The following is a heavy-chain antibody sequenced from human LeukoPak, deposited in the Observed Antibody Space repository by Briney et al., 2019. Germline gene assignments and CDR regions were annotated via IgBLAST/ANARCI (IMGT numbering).Heavy chain of an antibody. CDR1: GFTFTNYW. J-gene: IGHJ4*02. V-gene: IGHV3-7*01. CDR3: ARGYSYGLAPFDY. Sequence: PGGSPRLSCVASGFTFTNYWMRWVRPVTGKGLEWVANIKQDGSEELYADSVRGRYTISRDTAKNSLYLQMNSLRAEDTAVYHCARGYSYGLAPFDYWGQGTLVSVSS. CDR2: IKQDGSEE. D-gene: IGHD5-18*01.